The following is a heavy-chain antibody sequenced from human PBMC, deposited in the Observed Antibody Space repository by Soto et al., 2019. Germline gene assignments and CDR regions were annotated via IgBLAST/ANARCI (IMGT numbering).Heavy chain of an antibody. V-gene: IGHV4-39*01. J-gene: IGHJ4*02. CDR2: ISYSGST. D-gene: IGHD4-17*01. CDR3: ASSYGDYVSY. Sequence: QLQLQESGPGLVKPSETLSLTCTVSDGSISSSSYYWGWIRQPPGKGLEWIGSISYSGSTYYNPSLKSRVTIPVDTSKNQFSLKLSSVTAADTAVYYCASSYGDYVSYWGQGTLVTVSS. CDR1: DGSISSSSYY.